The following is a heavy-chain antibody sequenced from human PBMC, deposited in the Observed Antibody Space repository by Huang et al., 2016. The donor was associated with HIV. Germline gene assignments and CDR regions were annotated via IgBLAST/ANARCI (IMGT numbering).Heavy chain of an antibody. V-gene: IGHV4-34*02. D-gene: IGHD3-22*01. CDR3: ARGFFDRSRRQTLLAVPFDY. J-gene: IGHJ4*02. CDR1: GGSFGGYS. Sequence: QVQLQQWGAGLLKPSETLALTCAIYGGSFGGYSWTWIRQSPGRGPGWLGDIQDSGGTTNYNTPLRRRASISMDVTKNQFSLKWKAVRAADTATYYCARGFFDRSRRQTLLAVPFDYWSQGTQVIVS. CDR2: IQDSGGTT.